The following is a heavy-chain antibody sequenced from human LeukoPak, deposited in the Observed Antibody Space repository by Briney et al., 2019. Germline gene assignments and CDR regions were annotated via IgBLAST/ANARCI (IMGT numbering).Heavy chain of an antibody. CDR3: ASTGATGIIYAKYFQH. CDR1: GGSFSGYY. CDR2: INHSGST. V-gene: IGHV4-34*01. D-gene: IGHD1-26*01. Sequence: PSETLSLTCAVYGGSFSGYYWSWIRQPPGKGLEWIGEINHSGSTNYNPSLKSRVTISVDTSKNQFSLKLSSVTAADTAVYYCASTGATGIIYAKYFQHWGQGTLVTVSS. J-gene: IGHJ1*01.